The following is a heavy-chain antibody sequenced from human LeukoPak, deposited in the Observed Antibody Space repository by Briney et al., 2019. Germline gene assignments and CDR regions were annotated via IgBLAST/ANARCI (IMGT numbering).Heavy chain of an antibody. J-gene: IGHJ4*02. CDR1: GVTVSSTD. V-gene: IGHV3-53*01. CDR2: IFSGGGT. D-gene: IGHD6-19*01. CDR3: AKRTAVAGPYFDY. Sequence: GGSLRLSCAVSGVTVSSTDMSWVRQAPGKGLEWVSVIFSGGGTYYTGSVKGRFTISRDNSKNTLYLQMNSLRAEDTAVYYCAKRTAVAGPYFDYWGQGTLVTVSS.